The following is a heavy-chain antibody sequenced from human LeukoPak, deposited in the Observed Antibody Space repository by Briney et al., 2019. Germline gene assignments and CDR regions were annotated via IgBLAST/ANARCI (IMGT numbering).Heavy chain of an antibody. CDR3: AKYYYDSSGDYDAAPLDF. J-gene: IGHJ4*02. CDR1: GFTFSTYA. CDR2: ISGSGYST. Sequence: GGSLRLSCAASGFTFSTYAMSWVRQAPGKGLEWVSSISGSGYSTYYADSVEGRFTISRDNFKSTLSQQMISLRAEDTAVYYCAKYYYDSSGDYDAAPLDFWGQGTLVTVFS. D-gene: IGHD3-22*01. V-gene: IGHV3-23*01.